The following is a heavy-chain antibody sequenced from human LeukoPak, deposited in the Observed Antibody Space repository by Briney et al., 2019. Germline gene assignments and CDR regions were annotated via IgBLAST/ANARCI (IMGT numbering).Heavy chain of an antibody. Sequence: SETLSLTCTVSGGSISGYYWTWIRQPAGKGLEWIGRIYTSGSTNYNPSLKSRVTMSLDTSKNQFSLKLSSVTAADTAVYYCARGAYSSSWLNFDYWGQGTLVTVSS. CDR3: ARGAYSSSWLNFDY. CDR1: GGSISGYY. J-gene: IGHJ4*02. V-gene: IGHV4-4*07. CDR2: IYTSGST. D-gene: IGHD6-13*01.